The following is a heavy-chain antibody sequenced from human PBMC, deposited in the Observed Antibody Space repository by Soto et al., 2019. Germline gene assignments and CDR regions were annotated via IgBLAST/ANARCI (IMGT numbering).Heavy chain of an antibody. CDR1: GYSFTDYG. CDR2: VNTYTRNT. Sequence: QVQLVQSGAEVKKPGASVKVSCKASGYSFTDYGFTWVRQAPGQGLEWMGWVNTYTRNTNYAQKFQGRVNMTADTSTSTAYMELRGLRSVDTALYYCARERGNYMYFDYWGQGTLVTVSS. J-gene: IGHJ4*02. CDR3: ARERGNYMYFDY. D-gene: IGHD1-7*01. V-gene: IGHV1-18*01.